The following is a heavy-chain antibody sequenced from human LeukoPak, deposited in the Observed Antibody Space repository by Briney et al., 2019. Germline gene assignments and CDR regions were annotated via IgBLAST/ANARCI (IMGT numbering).Heavy chain of an antibody. CDR1: GFTFSSYA. CDR3: ARGLNYDFLTGAFDC. Sequence: PGGSLRLSCAASGFTFSSYAMHWVRQAPGKGLEWVAVISYDGSNKYYADSVKGRFTISRDNAKNSLYLQMNSLRDEDTAVYYCARGLNYDFLTGAFDCWGQGTLVTVSS. CDR2: ISYDGSNK. V-gene: IGHV3-30-3*01. D-gene: IGHD3-9*01. J-gene: IGHJ4*02.